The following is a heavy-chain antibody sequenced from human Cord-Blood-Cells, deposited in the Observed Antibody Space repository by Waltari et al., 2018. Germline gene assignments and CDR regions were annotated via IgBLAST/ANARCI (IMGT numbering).Heavy chain of an antibody. J-gene: IGHJ4*02. CDR1: GFTFSSYA. V-gene: IGHV3-30*04. Sequence: RSLRLSCAASGFTFSSYAMHWVRQAPGKGLEWVAVISYDGSNKYYADSVKGRFTISRDNSKNTLYLQMNSLRAEDTAVYYCARCWDYWGQGTLVTVSS. CDR2: ISYDGSNK. CDR3: ARCWDY.